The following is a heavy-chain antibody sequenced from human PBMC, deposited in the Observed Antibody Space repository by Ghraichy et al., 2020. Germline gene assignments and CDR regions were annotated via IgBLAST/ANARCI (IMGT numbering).Heavy chain of an antibody. CDR2: IYPGDSDT. J-gene: IGHJ4*02. Sequence: GESLNISCKGSGYSFSNYWIGWVRQMPGKGLEWMGIIYPGDSDTRYRPSFQGQVTISADKSISTAYLQWSSLKASDTAMYYCARHVREVVTGVYYFEHWGQGTLVTVSS. CDR3: ARHVREVVTGVYYFEH. D-gene: IGHD2-21*02. V-gene: IGHV5-51*01. CDR1: GYSFSNYW.